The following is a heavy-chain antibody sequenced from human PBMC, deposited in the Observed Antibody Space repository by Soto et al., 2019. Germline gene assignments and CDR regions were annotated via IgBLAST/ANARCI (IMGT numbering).Heavy chain of an antibody. D-gene: IGHD2-15*01. CDR1: GFTFDDYA. CDR3: AKDRSGGSYYYYGMDV. Sequence: EVQLVESGGGLVQPGRSLRLSCAASGFTFDDYAMHWVRQAPGKGLEWVSGISWNSGSIGYADSVKGRFTISRDNAKNXLYRQMNSLRAEDTALYYCAKDRSGGSYYYYGMDVWGQGTTVTVSS. CDR2: ISWNSGSI. J-gene: IGHJ6*02. V-gene: IGHV3-9*01.